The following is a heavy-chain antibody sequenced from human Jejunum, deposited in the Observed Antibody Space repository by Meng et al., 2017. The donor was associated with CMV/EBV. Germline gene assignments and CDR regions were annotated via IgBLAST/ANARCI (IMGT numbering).Heavy chain of an antibody. CDR2: NYYSGST. CDR1: CGYISTYY. D-gene: IGHD3-16*02. V-gene: IGHV4-59*08. J-gene: IGHJ4*02. CDR3: ARHQNGGTYPLDY. Sequence: VRLEGAGQGLVKPSETLAPTCAVCCGYISTYYWSWIRQPPGKGLEWIGNNYYSGSTNYNPSLASRVTISVDSSKNQFSLKLSSVTAADTAVYYCARHQNGGTYPLDYWGQGTLVTVSS.